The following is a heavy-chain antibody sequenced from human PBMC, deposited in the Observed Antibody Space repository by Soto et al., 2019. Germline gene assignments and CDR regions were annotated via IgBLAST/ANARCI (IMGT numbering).Heavy chain of an antibody. Sequence: RXVSLRVSCEASGFTFRNYCLHWVRQAPDKGLEWVGGIWSDVYKKMYGDPVKGRFIISRDNSKNTMYLQMNSLRAEDTATYYCVRGYPEVDFDLWGLGILVTVSS. CDR1: GFTFRNYC. CDR2: IWSDVYKK. CDR3: VRGYPEVDFDL. V-gene: IGHV3-33*01. J-gene: IGHJ4*02. D-gene: IGHD2-2*01.